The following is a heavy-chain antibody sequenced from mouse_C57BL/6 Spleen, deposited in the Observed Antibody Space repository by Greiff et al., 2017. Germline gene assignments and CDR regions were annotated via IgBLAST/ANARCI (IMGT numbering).Heavy chain of an antibody. CDR1: GFTFSDYG. CDR2: ISSGSSTI. CDR3: ARERWDGWFAY. J-gene: IGHJ3*01. Sequence: EVKLVESGGGLVKPGGSLKLSCAASGFTFSDYGMHWVRQAPEKGLEWVAYISSGSSTIYYADTVKGRFTISRDNAKNTLFLQMTSLRSEDTAMYYCARERWDGWFAYWGQGTLVTVSA. V-gene: IGHV5-17*01. D-gene: IGHD4-1*01.